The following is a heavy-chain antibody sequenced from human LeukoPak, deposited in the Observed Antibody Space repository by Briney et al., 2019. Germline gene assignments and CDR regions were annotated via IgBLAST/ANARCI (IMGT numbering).Heavy chain of an antibody. CDR2: ISSSSSYI. CDR1: GFTFGSYS. Sequence: PGGSLRLSCAASGFTFGSYSMNWVRQAPGKGLEWVSSISSSSSYIYYADSVKGRFTISRDNAKNSLYLQMNSLRAEDTAVYYCASLVPNIDYWGQGILVTVSS. J-gene: IGHJ4*02. V-gene: IGHV3-21*01. D-gene: IGHD2-8*02. CDR3: ASLVPNIDY.